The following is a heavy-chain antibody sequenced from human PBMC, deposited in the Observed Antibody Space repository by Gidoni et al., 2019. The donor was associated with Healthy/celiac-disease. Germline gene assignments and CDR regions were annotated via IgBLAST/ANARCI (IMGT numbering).Heavy chain of an antibody. Sequence: QVQLQESGPGLVKPSETLSLTCTVSGGSLSSYYWSWIRQPPGKGLEWIGYIYYSGSTNYHPSLKSRVTISVDTSKNQFSLKLSSVTAADTAVYYCARAPFLGDYDVYYGMDVWGQGTTVTVSS. CDR1: GGSLSSYY. V-gene: IGHV4-59*01. CDR2: IYYSGST. D-gene: IGHD4-17*01. J-gene: IGHJ6*02. CDR3: ARAPFLGDYDVYYGMDV.